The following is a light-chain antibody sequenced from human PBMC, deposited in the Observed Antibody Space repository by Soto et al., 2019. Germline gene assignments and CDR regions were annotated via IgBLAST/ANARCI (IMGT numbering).Light chain of an antibody. CDR1: SSDVGGYNY. V-gene: IGLV2-14*01. CDR3: RSYATSTTMV. Sequence: QSVLTQPASVSGSLGQSITISCTGTSSDVGGYNYVSWYQQHPGKAPKLMIYEVSNRPSGVSNRFSGSKSGNTASLTISGLQAEDEADFYCRSYATSTTMVFGGGTKLTVL. CDR2: EVS. J-gene: IGLJ2*01.